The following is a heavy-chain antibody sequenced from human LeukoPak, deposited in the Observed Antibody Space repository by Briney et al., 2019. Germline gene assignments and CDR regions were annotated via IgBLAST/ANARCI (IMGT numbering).Heavy chain of an antibody. V-gene: IGHV4-59*01. CDR2: IYYSGST. J-gene: IGHJ3*02. D-gene: IGHD4-11*01. CDR3: ARDSSYRDDAFDI. Sequence: KPSETLSLTCTVSGGSISSYYWSWIRQPPGKGLEWIGYIYYSGSTNYNPSLKSRVTISVDTSKNQFSLKLSSVTAADTAVYYCARDSSYRDDAFDIWGQGTMVTVSS. CDR1: GGSISSYY.